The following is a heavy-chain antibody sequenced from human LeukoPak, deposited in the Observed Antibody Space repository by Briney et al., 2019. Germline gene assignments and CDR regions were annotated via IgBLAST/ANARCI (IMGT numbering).Heavy chain of an antibody. CDR3: ARELPSFREFDP. Sequence: ASVKVSCKASGYTFTSYGISWVGQAPGQGLEWMGWISAYNGNTNYAQKLQGRVTMTTDTSTSTAYMELRSLRSDDTAAYYCARELPSFREFDPWGQGTLVTVSS. CDR2: ISAYNGNT. CDR1: GYTFTSYG. J-gene: IGHJ5*02. V-gene: IGHV1-18*01.